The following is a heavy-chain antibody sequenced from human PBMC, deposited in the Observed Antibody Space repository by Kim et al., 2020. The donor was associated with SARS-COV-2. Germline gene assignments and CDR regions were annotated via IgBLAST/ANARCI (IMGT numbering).Heavy chain of an antibody. CDR3: ARGPDYYYGSGSYEPYYYYGMDV. CDR1: GFTFSSYG. V-gene: IGHV3-33*01. CDR2: IWYDGSNK. D-gene: IGHD3-10*01. Sequence: GGSLRLSCAASGFTFSSYGMHWVRQAPGKGLEWVAVIWYDGSNKYYADSVKGRFTISRDNSKNTLYLQMNSLRAEDTAVYYCARGPDYYYGSGSYEPYYYYGMDVWGQGTTVTVSS. J-gene: IGHJ6*02.